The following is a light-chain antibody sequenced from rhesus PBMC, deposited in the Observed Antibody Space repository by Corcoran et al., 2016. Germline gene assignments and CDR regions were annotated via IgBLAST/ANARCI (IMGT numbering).Light chain of an antibody. CDR3: QQHTSYPLT. J-gene: IGKJ4*01. CDR2: DSS. Sequence: DIQMTQSPSSLSASVGDTVTITCQASQGISKYLAWYQQKPGKPPKLLIYDSSTLENGVPSRFSGSGSGTEFTLTLSSLQPEDFATYYCQQHTSYPLTFGGGTKVEVE. V-gene: IGKV1-25*01. CDR1: QGISKY.